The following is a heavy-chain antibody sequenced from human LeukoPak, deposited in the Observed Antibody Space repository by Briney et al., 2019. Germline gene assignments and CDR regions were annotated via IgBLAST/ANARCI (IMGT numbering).Heavy chain of an antibody. J-gene: IGHJ4*02. Sequence: LSETLSLTCTVSGGSISSYYWSWIRQPPGKGLDWIGYIYYSGSTNYNPSLKSRVTISVDTSKNQFSLKLSSVTAADTAVYYCARSDYGDCFDYWGQGTLVTVSS. CDR1: GGSISSYY. CDR2: IYYSGST. D-gene: IGHD4-17*01. CDR3: ARSDYGDCFDY. V-gene: IGHV4-59*01.